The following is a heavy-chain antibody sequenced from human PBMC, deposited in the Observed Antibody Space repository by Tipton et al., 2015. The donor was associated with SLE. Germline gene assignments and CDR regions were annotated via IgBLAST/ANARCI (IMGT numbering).Heavy chain of an antibody. CDR2: IYYSGST. CDR1: GGSISSYY. D-gene: IGHD1-20*01. J-gene: IGHJ3*02. Sequence: LRLSCTVSGGSISSYYWSWIRQPPGKGLEWIGYIYYSGSTNYNPSLKGRVTISVDTSKNQFSLKLSSVTAADTAVYYCARHMTGVDAFDIWGQGTMVTVSS. CDR3: ARHMTGVDAFDI. V-gene: IGHV4-59*08.